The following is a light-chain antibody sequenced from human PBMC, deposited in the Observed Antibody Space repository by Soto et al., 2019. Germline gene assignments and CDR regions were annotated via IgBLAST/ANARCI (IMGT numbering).Light chain of an antibody. V-gene: IGKV3-15*01. CDR1: QSVGSK. J-gene: IGKJ1*01. CDR2: GAS. Sequence: ETVMTQSPATLSVSPGERATLSCRASQSVGSKLAWYQQKPGQAPRLLIYGASTRATGIPARFSGSGSGTEFTLTISSLQSEDFAVYCCQQYNKWPPVTFGQGTKVEIK. CDR3: QQYNKWPPVT.